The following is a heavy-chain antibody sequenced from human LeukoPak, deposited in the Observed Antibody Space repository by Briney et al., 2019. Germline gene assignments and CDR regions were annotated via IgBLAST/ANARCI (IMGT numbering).Heavy chain of an antibody. CDR1: GGSFSGYY. CDR2: SNHSGST. J-gene: IGHJ4*02. Sequence: SETLSLTCAVYGGSFSGYYWSWIRQPPGKGLEWIGESNHSGSTNYNPSLKSRVTISVDTSKNQFSLKLSSVTAADTAVYYCARGYCSGGSCYHFYFDYWGQGTLVTVSS. D-gene: IGHD2-15*01. V-gene: IGHV4-34*01. CDR3: ARGYCSGGSCYHFYFDY.